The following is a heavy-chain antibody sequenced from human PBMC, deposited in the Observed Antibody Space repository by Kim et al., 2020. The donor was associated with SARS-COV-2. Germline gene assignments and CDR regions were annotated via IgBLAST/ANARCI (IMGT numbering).Heavy chain of an antibody. CDR1: GGSISSGGYY. Sequence: SETLSLTCTVSGGSISSGGYYWSWIRQHPGKGLEWIGYIYYSGSTYYNPSLKSRVTISVDTSKNQFSLKLSSVTAADTAVYYCARDQNAGVDVWGQGTTVTVFS. CDR3: ARDQNAGVDV. V-gene: IGHV4-31*03. CDR2: IYYSGST. J-gene: IGHJ6*02. D-gene: IGHD3-10*01.